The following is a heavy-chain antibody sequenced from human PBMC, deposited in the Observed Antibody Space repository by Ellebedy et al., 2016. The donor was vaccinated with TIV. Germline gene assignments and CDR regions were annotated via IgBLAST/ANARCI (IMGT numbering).Heavy chain of an antibody. D-gene: IGHD3-16*01. J-gene: IGHJ4*02. Sequence: PGGSLRLSCAASGFTFSSYGMHWVRQAPGKGLEWVAVIWYDGSNKYYADSVKGRFTISRDNSKNTLYLQMNSLRAEDTAVYYCAREFWGYYFDYWGQGTLVTVSS. V-gene: IGHV3-33*01. CDR2: IWYDGSNK. CDR3: AREFWGYYFDY. CDR1: GFTFSSYG.